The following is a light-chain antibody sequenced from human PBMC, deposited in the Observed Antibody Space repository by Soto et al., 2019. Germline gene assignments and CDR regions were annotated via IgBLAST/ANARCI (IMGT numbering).Light chain of an antibody. V-gene: IGKV1-5*03. CDR1: QNIDSW. Sequence: DIQMTQSPSTLSASIGDRVTIACRASQNIDSWLAWYQQQPGKAPKLLFYKVSILETKVPSRFSASGSGTDYTLTISYLQTDDFATYYCQQYITSTRTCGQRTKVGVK. J-gene: IGKJ1*01. CDR2: KVS. CDR3: QQYITSTRT.